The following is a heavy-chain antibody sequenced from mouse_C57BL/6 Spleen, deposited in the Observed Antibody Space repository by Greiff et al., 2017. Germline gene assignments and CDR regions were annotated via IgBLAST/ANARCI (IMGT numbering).Heavy chain of an antibody. CDR2: IYPGDGDT. CDR1: GYAFSSYW. J-gene: IGHJ3*01. CDR3: ARRGLGPSFAY. Sequence: VQLQQSGAELVKPGASVKISCKPSGYAFSSYWMNWVKQRPGKGLEWIGQIYPGDGDTNYSENFKGKATLTADKSSSTAYMQLSSLTSEDSAVYFCARRGLGPSFAYWGQGTLVTVSA. V-gene: IGHV1-80*01. D-gene: IGHD3-3*01.